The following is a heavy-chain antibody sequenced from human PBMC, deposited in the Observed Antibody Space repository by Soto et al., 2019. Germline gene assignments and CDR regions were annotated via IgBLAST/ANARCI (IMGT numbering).Heavy chain of an antibody. CDR1: GFAVSNAY. CDR2: IYSDGTT. Sequence: EVHLVESGGGLIQPGGSLTLSCAASGFAVSNAYMSWVRQAPGRGLEWVSFIYSDGTTCYADPVKGRFTISRDTSKNKPSLQMNSLRAEDTAVYYCARDCSGGSCYPALGAWGQGTLVTVSS. V-gene: IGHV3-53*01. J-gene: IGHJ5*02. D-gene: IGHD2-15*01. CDR3: ARDCSGGSCYPALGA.